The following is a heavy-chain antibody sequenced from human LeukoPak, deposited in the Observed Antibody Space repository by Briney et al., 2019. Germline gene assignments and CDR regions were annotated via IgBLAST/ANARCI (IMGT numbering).Heavy chain of an antibody. J-gene: IGHJ6*03. CDR3: ARGRNTMVRGAIGAETRYYYSYYMDV. Sequence: GSLRLSCAASGFTFRSYGMSWVRQPPGKGLEWIGEINHSGSTNYNPSLKSRVTISVDTSKNHFSLKLSSVTAADTALYYCARGRNTMVRGAIGAETRYYYSYYMDVWGKGTTVTVSS. CDR1: GFTFRSYG. CDR2: INHSGST. D-gene: IGHD3-10*01. V-gene: IGHV4-34*01.